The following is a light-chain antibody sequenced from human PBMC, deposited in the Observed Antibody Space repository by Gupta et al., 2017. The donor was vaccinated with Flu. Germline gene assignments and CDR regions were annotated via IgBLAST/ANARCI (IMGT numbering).Light chain of an antibody. CDR3: SSYTSSKTWV. Sequence: TNSDVGGYNYVSWYQQHPGKAPKLMIYEVNTRPSDVSDRFSGSKSGNTASLTISGLQAEDESDYYCSSYTSSKTWVFGGGTKVTVL. CDR1: NSDVGGYNY. J-gene: IGLJ3*02. V-gene: IGLV2-14*01. CDR2: EVN.